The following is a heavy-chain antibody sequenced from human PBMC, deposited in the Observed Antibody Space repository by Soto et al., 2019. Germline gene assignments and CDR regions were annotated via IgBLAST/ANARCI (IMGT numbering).Heavy chain of an antibody. CDR2: INHSGST. CDR3: AKGYCSSTSCYNYFDY. Sequence: SETLSLTCAVYGGSFSGYYWSWIRQPPGKGLEWIGEINHSGSTNYNPSLKSRVTISVDTSKNQFSLKLSSVTAADTAVYYCAKGYCSSTSCYNYFDYWGQGT. CDR1: GGSFSGYY. V-gene: IGHV4-34*01. J-gene: IGHJ4*02. D-gene: IGHD2-2*02.